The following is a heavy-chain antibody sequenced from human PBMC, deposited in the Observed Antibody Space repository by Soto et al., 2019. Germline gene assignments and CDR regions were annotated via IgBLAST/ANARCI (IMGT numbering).Heavy chain of an antibody. Sequence: ASVKVSCKASGGTFSSYTISWVRQAPGQGLEWMGRIIPILGIANYAQKFQGRVTITADKSTSTAYMELSSLRSEDTAVYYCARRRTGYNTTEDSWGQGTLVTVSS. CDR3: ARRRTGYNTTEDS. CDR2: IIPILGIA. CDR1: GGTFSSYT. D-gene: IGHD3-9*01. J-gene: IGHJ4*02. V-gene: IGHV1-69*02.